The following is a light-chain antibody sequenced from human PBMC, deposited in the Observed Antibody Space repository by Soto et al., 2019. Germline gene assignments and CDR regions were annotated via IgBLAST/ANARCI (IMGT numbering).Light chain of an antibody. J-gene: IGKJ3*01. CDR3: QESSRGPPFT. Sequence: DIQMTQSPSSLSASVGDRVTIACRATQSISIYLNWYQQKPGKAPKLLIYGATTLQSGVPSRFSADGSGTDFNLTISSLQPEDFATYYCQESSRGPPFTFGPGTKVDIK. CDR1: QSISIY. V-gene: IGKV1-39*01. CDR2: GAT.